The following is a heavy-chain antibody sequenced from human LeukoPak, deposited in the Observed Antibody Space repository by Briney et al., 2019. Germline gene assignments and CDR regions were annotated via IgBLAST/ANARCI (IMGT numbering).Heavy chain of an antibody. D-gene: IGHD2-2*01. V-gene: IGHV1-69*13. Sequence: GASVKVSCKASGGTFSSYAISWVRQAPGQGLEWMGGIIPIFGAANYAQKFQGRVTITADESTSTAYMELSSLRSEGTAVYYCASGYCSSTSCYAMGFDYWGQGTLVTVSS. CDR3: ASGYCSSTSCYAMGFDY. J-gene: IGHJ4*02. CDR1: GGTFSSYA. CDR2: IIPIFGAA.